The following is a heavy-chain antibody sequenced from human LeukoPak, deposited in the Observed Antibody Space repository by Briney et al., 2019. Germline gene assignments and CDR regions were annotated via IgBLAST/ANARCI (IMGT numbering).Heavy chain of an antibody. CDR3: ARDGGDGSDILTGYSPTIYYYYYMDV. V-gene: IGHV1-2*02. D-gene: IGHD3-9*01. CDR2: INPNSGGT. J-gene: IGHJ6*03. Sequence: GASVKVSCKASGYTFTGYYMHWVRQAPGQGLEWKGWINPNSGGTNYAQKFQGRVTMTRDTSTSTVYMELSSLRSEDTAVYYCARDGGDGSDILTGYSPTIYYYYYMDVWGKGTTVTISS. CDR1: GYTFTGYY.